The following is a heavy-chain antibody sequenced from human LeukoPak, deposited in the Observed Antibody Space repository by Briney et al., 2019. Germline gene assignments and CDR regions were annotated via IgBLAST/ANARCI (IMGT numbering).Heavy chain of an antibody. J-gene: IGHJ4*02. V-gene: IGHV3-73*01. CDR1: GFTFSGSA. CDR3: TRYGDYPFDY. CDR2: IRSKANSYAT. D-gene: IGHD2-21*01. Sequence: GGSLRLSCAASGFTFSGSAMHWVRQASGKGLEWVGRIRSKANSYATAYAASVKGRFTISRDDSKNTAYLQMNSLKTEDTAVYYCTRYGDYPFDYWGQGTLVTVSS.